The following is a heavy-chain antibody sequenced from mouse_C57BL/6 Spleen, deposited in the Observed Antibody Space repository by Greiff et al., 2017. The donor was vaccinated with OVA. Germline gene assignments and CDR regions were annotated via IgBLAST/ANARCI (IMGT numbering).Heavy chain of an antibody. V-gene: IGHV2-9-1*01. J-gene: IGHJ2*01. Sequence: VQGVESGPGLVAPSQSLSITCTVSGFSLTSYAISWVRQPPGKGLEWLGVIWTGGGTNYNSALKSRLSISKDNSKSQVFLKMNSLQTDDTARYYCARSPYYGSSPYGFDYWGQGTTLTVSS. CDR1: GFSLTSYA. CDR2: IWTGGGT. CDR3: ARSPYYGSSPYGFDY. D-gene: IGHD1-1*01.